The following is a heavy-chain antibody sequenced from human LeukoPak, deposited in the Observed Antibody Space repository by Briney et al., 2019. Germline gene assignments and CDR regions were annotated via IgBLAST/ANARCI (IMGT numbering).Heavy chain of an antibody. V-gene: IGHV1-69*13. CDR3: ARTTYYDYVWGSYRHDP. CDR1: GGTSSSYA. D-gene: IGHD3-16*02. Sequence: SVKVSCKASGGTSSSYAITWVRQAPGQGLEWMGGIIPIYGTAKYAQKFQGRVTITADESTSTAYMDLSSLRSEDTAVYYCARTTYYDYVWGSYRHDPWGQGTLVTVSS. J-gene: IGHJ5*02. CDR2: IIPIYGTA.